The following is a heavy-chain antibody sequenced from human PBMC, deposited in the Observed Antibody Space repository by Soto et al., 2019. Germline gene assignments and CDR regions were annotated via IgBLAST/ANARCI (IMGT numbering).Heavy chain of an antibody. J-gene: IGHJ5*02. D-gene: IGHD1-1*01. Sequence: SQTLSLTCTVSGDAIYIGGYYWTWIRQHPGKGLEWIGYIYHTGKTYYNPSLESRVTMSVDTSKNQFSLKLASVTAADTAVYYCVRDGGTTANWIGTSSQGSLKTVSS. CDR1: GDAIYIGGYY. V-gene: IGHV4-31*03. CDR3: VRDGGTTANWIGT. CDR2: IYHTGKT.